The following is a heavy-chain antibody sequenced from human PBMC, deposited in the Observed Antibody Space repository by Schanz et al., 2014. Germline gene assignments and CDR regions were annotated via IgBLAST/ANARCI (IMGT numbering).Heavy chain of an antibody. V-gene: IGHV3-23*04. Sequence: EVQLVESGGGLVQPGGSLRLSCAAYGFTLSSYAMYWVRQAPGKGLEWVSGISGSGGSTYYADSVKGRFTISRDNSKNTLYLQMNSLRAEDTAVYYCAKDLLYGAPMPLNHLDYWGQGTLVTVSS. CDR1: GFTLSSYA. J-gene: IGHJ4*02. CDR2: ISGSGGST. D-gene: IGHD2-2*01. CDR3: AKDLLYGAPMPLNHLDY.